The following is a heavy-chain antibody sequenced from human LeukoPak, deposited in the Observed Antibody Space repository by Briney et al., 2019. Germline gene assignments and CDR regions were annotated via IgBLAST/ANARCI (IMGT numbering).Heavy chain of an antibody. V-gene: IGHV4-39*07. CDR2: IYYSGST. Sequence: SETLSLTCTVSGGSISSSNYYWGWIRQPPGKGLEWIGSIYYSGSTYFNPSLKSRVTISVDTSKNQFSLKLGSVTAADTAVYYCARPRLGATPFDAFDIWGQGTMVTVSS. CDR3: ARPRLGATPFDAFDI. CDR1: GGSISSSNYY. D-gene: IGHD1-26*01. J-gene: IGHJ3*02.